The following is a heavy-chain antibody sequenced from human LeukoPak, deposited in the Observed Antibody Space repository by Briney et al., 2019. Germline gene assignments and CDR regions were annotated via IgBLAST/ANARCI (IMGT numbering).Heavy chain of an antibody. Sequence: KASETLSLTCTVSGGSISSSSYYWGWIRQPPGKGLEWIGSIYHSGSTYYNPSLKSRVTISVDTSKNQFSLKLSSVTAADTAVYYCASYGDYEEGKDWFDPWGQGTLVTVSS. V-gene: IGHV4-39*07. D-gene: IGHD4-17*01. CDR3: ASYGDYEEGKDWFDP. CDR1: GGSISSSSYY. CDR2: IYHSGST. J-gene: IGHJ5*02.